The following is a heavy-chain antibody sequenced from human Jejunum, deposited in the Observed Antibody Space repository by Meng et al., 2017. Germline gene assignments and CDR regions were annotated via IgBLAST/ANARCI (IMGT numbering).Heavy chain of an antibody. D-gene: IGHD3-22*01. CDR1: GYSISSGYY. J-gene: IGHJ4*02. Sequence: GSLRLSCAVPGYSISSGYYWGWIRQPPGKGREWIGSIYHSGSTYYNPSLKSRVTISVDTSKNQFSLKLSSVTAADTAVYYCATTRYYYDSSGYYIKGFDYWGQGTLVTVSS. CDR3: ATTRYYYDSSGYYIKGFDY. V-gene: IGHV4-38-2*01. CDR2: IYHSGST.